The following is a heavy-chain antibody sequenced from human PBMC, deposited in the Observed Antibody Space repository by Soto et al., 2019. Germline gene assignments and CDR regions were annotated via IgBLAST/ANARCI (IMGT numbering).Heavy chain of an antibody. CDR2: FDPEDGET. D-gene: IGHD2-2*01. V-gene: IGHV1-24*01. CDR1: GYNLTELS. J-gene: IGHJ4*02. Sequence: ASVKVSCKVSGYNLTELSMHWVRQAPGKGLEWMGGFDPEDGETIYAQKFQGRVTITEETSTDTAYMELSSLRSEDTAVYYCSTGYLYCSSTSCVFARLFDYWGQGTLVTVSS. CDR3: STGYLYCSSTSCVFARLFDY.